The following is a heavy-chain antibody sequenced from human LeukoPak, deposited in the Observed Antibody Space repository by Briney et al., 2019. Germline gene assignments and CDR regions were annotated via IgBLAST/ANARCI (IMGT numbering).Heavy chain of an antibody. V-gene: IGHV1-2*02. D-gene: IGHD2-15*01. CDR1: GYTFTGYY. J-gene: IGHJ4*02. CDR3: ARVYARYCSGGSCYSWLGY. CDR2: INPNSGGT. Sequence: ASVKASCKASGYTFTGYYMHWVRQAPGQGLEWMGWINPNSGGTNYAQKFQARVTMTRDTSISTAYMELSRLRSDDTAVYYCARVYARYCSGGSCYSWLGYWGQGTLVTVSS.